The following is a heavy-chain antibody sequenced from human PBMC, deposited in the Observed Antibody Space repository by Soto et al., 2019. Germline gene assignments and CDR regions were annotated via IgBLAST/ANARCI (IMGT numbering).Heavy chain of an antibody. CDR2: IKQDGSEK. Sequence: EVQLLESGGGLVQPGGSLRLSCAVSGFTFTSYTMSWVRQAPGKGLEWVANIKQDGSEKYYADSVKGRFTISRDNAKNSLSLQMNSLRAEDTAMYFCARDPGFCTGGACRWFDPWGRGTLVTVSS. CDR1: GFTFTSYT. D-gene: IGHD2-8*02. CDR3: ARDPGFCTGGACRWFDP. V-gene: IGHV3-7*03. J-gene: IGHJ5*02.